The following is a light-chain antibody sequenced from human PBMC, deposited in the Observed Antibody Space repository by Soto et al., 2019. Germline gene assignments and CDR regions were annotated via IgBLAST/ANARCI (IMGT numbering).Light chain of an antibody. J-gene: IGKJ4*01. V-gene: IGKV3-15*01. CDR3: QQYNNWPPPT. Sequence: EIVMTQSPATLSVSPGERDTLSCRASQSVSSNLAWYQQKPGQAPRLLIYGASTRATGIPARFSGSGSGTEFTLTISSLQSEDFAVYYCQQYNNWPPPTFGGGTKVDIK. CDR2: GAS. CDR1: QSVSSN.